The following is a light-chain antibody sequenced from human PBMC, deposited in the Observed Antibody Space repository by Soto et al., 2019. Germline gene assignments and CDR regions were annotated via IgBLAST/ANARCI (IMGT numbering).Light chain of an antibody. CDR2: STN. CDR1: SSNIGGYT. Sequence: SVLTQPPSASGTPGQRVTISCSGSSSNIGGYTVNWYQQLPGTAPKLLIYSTNQRPSGVPDRFSGSKSGTSASLAISGLQSDDEADYYCAAWDDSVKGPVFGGGTKLTVL. CDR3: AAWDDSVKGPV. V-gene: IGLV1-44*01. J-gene: IGLJ2*01.